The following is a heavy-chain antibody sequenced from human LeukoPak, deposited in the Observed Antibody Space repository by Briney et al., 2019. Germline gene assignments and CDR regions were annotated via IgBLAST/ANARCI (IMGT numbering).Heavy chain of an antibody. Sequence: GGSLRLSCVASGFTFSSYDIHWVRQAPGKGLEWVALIWSDGTNKYYADSVKGRFTISRHNSKNTLYLQMNSLRAEDTAVYYCARGRDIVATTPPVFDYWGQGTLVTVSS. J-gene: IGHJ4*02. CDR1: GFTFSSYD. CDR3: ARGRDIVATTPPVFDY. D-gene: IGHD5-12*01. V-gene: IGHV3-30*02. CDR2: IWSDGTNK.